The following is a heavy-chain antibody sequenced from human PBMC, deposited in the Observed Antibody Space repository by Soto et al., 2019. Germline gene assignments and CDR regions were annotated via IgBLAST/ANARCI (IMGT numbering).Heavy chain of an antibody. J-gene: IGHJ6*02. CDR2: IYYSGST. Sequence: SQTLSITCTVSGGSISSSSYYWGWIRQPPGKGLEWIGSIYYSGSTYYNPSLKSRVTISVATSKNQFSLKLSSVTAADTAVYDCARLYGYCSGGSCPNYYYYGMDVWGQGTTVTVSS. CDR1: GGSISSSSYY. D-gene: IGHD2-15*01. V-gene: IGHV4-39*01. CDR3: ARLYGYCSGGSCPNYYYYGMDV.